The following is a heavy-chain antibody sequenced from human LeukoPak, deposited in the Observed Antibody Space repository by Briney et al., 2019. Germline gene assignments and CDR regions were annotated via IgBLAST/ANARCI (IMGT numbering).Heavy chain of an antibody. V-gene: IGHV4-39*01. CDR1: GGSISSSSSY. CDR3: ARLRYDSSGYYYFDY. CDR2: IYYSGST. J-gene: IGHJ4*02. D-gene: IGHD3-22*01. Sequence: SETLCLTCTVSGGSISSSSSYWVWIRQPPGKGLEWIGSIYYSGSTYYNSSLKSRVTISVDTSKNQFSLKLSSVTAADTAVYYCARLRYDSSGYYYFDYWGQGTLVTVSS.